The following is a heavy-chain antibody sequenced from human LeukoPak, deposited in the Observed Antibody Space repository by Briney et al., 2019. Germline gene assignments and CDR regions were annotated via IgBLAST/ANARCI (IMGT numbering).Heavy chain of an antibody. D-gene: IGHD2-2*01. J-gene: IGHJ4*02. CDR2: ISYDGSNK. CDR3: AREVVCSSTSCYLGEVDY. Sequence: GGSLRLSCAASGFTFSSYAMHWVRQAPGKGLEWVPVISYDGSNKYYADSVKGRFTISRDNSKNTLYLQMNSLRAEDTAVYYCAREVVCSSTSCYLGEVDYWGQGTLVTVSS. V-gene: IGHV3-30-3*01. CDR1: GFTFSSYA.